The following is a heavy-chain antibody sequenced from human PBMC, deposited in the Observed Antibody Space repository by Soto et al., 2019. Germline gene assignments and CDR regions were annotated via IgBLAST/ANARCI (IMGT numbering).Heavy chain of an antibody. CDR1: GFTFSSYA. D-gene: IGHD2-15*01. CDR2: ISGSGGST. Sequence: GGSLRLSCAASGFTFSSYAMSWVRQAPGKGLEWVSAISGSGGSTYYADSVKGRFTISRDNSKNTLYLQMNSLRAEDTAVYYCARNLGYCSGGSCSADDAFDIWGQGTMVTVSS. CDR3: ARNLGYCSGGSCSADDAFDI. J-gene: IGHJ3*02. V-gene: IGHV3-23*01.